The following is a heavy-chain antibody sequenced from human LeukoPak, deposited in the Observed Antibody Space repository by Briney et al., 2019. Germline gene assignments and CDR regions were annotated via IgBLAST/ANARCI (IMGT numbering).Heavy chain of an antibody. CDR3: ARWGDLSFDY. Sequence: ASVKVSFTASGYTFTSYGIRWVRQAPGQGLEWMGWISAYNGNTNCAQKLQGRVTITTDTSTSTAYMELRSLRSDDTAVYYCARWGDLSFDYWGQGTLVTVSS. J-gene: IGHJ4*02. CDR1: GYTFTSYG. V-gene: IGHV1-18*01. CDR2: ISAYNGNT. D-gene: IGHD3-16*01.